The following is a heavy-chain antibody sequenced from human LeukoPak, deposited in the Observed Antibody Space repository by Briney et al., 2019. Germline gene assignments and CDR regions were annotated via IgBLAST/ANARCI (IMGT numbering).Heavy chain of an antibody. CDR3: AKDLAGRTIVVVPAANKAFDY. CDR2: ISGSGGST. V-gene: IGHV3-23*01. D-gene: IGHD2-2*01. J-gene: IGHJ4*02. CDR1: GFTFSGYW. Sequence: PGGSLRLSCVASGFTFSGYWMHWVRQAPGKGLEWVSAISGSGGSTYYADSVKGRFTISRDNSKNTLYLQMNSLRAEDTAVYYCAKDLAGRTIVVVPAANKAFDYWGQGTLVTVSS.